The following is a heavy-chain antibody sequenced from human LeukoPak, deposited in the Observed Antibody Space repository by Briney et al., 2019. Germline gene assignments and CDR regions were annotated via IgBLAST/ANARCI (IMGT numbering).Heavy chain of an antibody. Sequence: PSETLSLTCTVSGGSISNSNYYWGWIRQPPGKGLEWVGSIYFSGSTYYNPSLKSRVTISVDTSKNQFSLKLSSVTAADTAVYYCARSSGWRRDFDYWGQGTLVTVSS. CDR3: ARSSGWRRDFDY. CDR1: GGSISNSNYY. CDR2: IYFSGST. V-gene: IGHV4-39*07. D-gene: IGHD6-19*01. J-gene: IGHJ4*02.